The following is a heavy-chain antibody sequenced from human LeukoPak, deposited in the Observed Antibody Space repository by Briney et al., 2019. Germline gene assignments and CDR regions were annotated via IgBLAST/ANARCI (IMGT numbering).Heavy chain of an antibody. J-gene: IGHJ6*03. D-gene: IGHD6-13*01. Sequence: ASVKVSCKASGYTFTGYYMHWVRQAPGQGLEWMGWINPNSGGTNYAQKFQGRVTMTRDTSISTAYMELSRLRSDDTAVYYCARDQTRSSSWYGYYYYYYMDVWGKGTTVTISS. CDR1: GYTFTGYY. CDR2: INPNSGGT. V-gene: IGHV1-2*02. CDR3: ARDQTRSSSWYGYYYYYYMDV.